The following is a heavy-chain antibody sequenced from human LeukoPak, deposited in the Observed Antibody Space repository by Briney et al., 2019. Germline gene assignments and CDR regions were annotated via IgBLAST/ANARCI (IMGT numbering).Heavy chain of an antibody. CDR1: GGSFSGYF. D-gene: IGHD2-15*01. Sequence: SETLSLTCAVYGGSFSGYFWSWIRHSPGKGLEWIVEINDRGSTNCNPSLKSRVTISVDSSKNQFSLKLGSVSAADTAVYYCARNTDCSGGSCNFDSWGQGTRVTVSS. J-gene: IGHJ4*02. CDR2: INDRGST. V-gene: IGHV4-34*01. CDR3: ARNTDCSGGSCNFDS.